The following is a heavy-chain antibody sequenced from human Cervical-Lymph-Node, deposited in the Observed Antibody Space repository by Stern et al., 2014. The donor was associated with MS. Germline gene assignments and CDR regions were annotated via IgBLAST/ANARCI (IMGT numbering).Heavy chain of an antibody. CDR1: GFTFIHYA. Sequence: DQLVESGGGLVQPGRSLRLSCAASGFTFIHYAMHWVRQAPGKGLEWVAYISYDGRAKYSKYYADSVTGRFTISRDSSKNTVYLQMNSLRADDTAVYYCARDFSISSPFDYWGQGTLVTVSS. D-gene: IGHD6-6*01. J-gene: IGHJ4*02. V-gene: IGHV3-30-3*01. CDR2: ISYDGRAKYSK. CDR3: ARDFSISSPFDY.